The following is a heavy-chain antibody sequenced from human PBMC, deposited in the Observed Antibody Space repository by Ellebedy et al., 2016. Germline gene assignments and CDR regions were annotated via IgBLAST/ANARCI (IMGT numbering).Heavy chain of an antibody. Sequence: GESLKISXAASGFAFSNDSMIWVRQAPGKGLEWVSIISGPSTTIYYADSVKGRFTVSRDNAKNSLYLQMNSLRAEDTAVYYCAKYDHDSSGYGPFDYWGQGTLVTVSS. CDR3: AKYDHDSSGYGPFDY. D-gene: IGHD3-22*01. V-gene: IGHV3-48*04. CDR2: ISGPSTTI. J-gene: IGHJ4*02. CDR1: GFAFSNDS.